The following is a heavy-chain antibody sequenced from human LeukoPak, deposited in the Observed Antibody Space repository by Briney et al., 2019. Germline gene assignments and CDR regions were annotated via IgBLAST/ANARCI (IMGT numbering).Heavy chain of an antibody. CDR1: GFTFSSYG. D-gene: IGHD2-2*01. Sequence: PGGSLRLSCAASGFTFSSYGMHWVRQAPGKGLEWVAFIRYDGSNKYYADSVKGRFTISGDNSKNTLYVQMNSLRDEDTAVYYCAKGGYIVVNWFDPWGQGTLVTVSS. V-gene: IGHV3-30*02. CDR2: IRYDGSNK. CDR3: AKGGYIVVNWFDP. J-gene: IGHJ5*02.